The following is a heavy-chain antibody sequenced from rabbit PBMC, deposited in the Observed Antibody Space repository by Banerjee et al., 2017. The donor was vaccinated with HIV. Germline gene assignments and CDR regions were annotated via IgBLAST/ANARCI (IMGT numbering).Heavy chain of an antibody. D-gene: IGHD4-2*01. CDR2: INTSSGNT. Sequence: VRQAPGKGLEWIACINTSSGNTVYASWAKGRFTISKTSSTTVTLQMTSLTAADTATYFCARNAVGSFNLWGQGTLVTVS. V-gene: IGHV1S40*01. J-gene: IGHJ4*01. CDR3: ARNAVGSFNL.